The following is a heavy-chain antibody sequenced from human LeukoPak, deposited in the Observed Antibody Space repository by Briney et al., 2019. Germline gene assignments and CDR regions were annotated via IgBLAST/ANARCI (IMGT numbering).Heavy chain of an antibody. J-gene: IGHJ3*02. CDR1: GLTISQSV. V-gene: IGHV3-30*02. Sequence: PGGSLRLSCVASGLTISQSVFHWVRQAPGKGLEWVAVVQGGEDNVYYADSVKGRFIVSRDNSKNTVSLLMNSLRTEDTAVYYCARENRGFGDALDIWGRGTAVTVSS. D-gene: IGHD3-10*01. CDR2: VQGGEDNV. CDR3: ARENRGFGDALDI.